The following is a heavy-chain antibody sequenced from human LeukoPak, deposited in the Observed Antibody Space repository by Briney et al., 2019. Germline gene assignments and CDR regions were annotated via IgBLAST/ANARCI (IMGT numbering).Heavy chain of an antibody. CDR2: ISDNGGET. J-gene: IGHJ4*02. CDR3: ARVWRRFLEWLSLLDY. D-gene: IGHD3-3*01. CDR1: GFTFTDYA. Sequence: GGSLRLSCAASGFTFTDYAMSWVRQAPEKGLEWISTISDNGGETYYADSVKGRFAISRDNSKNTLYLQMNSLRAEDTAVYYCARVWRRFLEWLSLLDYWGQGTLVTVSS. V-gene: IGHV3-23*01.